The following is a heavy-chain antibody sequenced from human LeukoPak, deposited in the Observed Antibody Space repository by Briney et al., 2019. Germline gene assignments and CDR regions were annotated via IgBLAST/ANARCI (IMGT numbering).Heavy chain of an antibody. J-gene: IGHJ4*02. CDR2: INHSGST. V-gene: IGHV4-34*01. CDR1: GGSFSGYY. CDR3: ARDGWLRFFDY. Sequence: SETLSLTCAVYGGSFSGYYWSWIRQPPGKGLEWIGEINHSGSTNYNPSLTSRVTISVDTSKNQFSLKLSSVTAADTAVYYCARDGWLRFFDYWGQGTLVTVSS. D-gene: IGHD5-12*01.